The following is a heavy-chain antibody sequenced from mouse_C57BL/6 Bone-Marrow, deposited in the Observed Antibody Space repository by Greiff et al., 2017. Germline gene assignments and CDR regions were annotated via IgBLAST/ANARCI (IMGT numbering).Heavy chain of an antibody. D-gene: IGHD2-3*01. CDR2: ISSGGSYT. J-gene: IGHJ4*01. Sequence: EVQLVESGGDLVKPGGSLKLSCAASGFTFSSYGMSWVRQTPDKRLEWVATISSGGSYTYYPDSVKGRFTISRDNAKHTLYLQMSSLKSEDTAMYYCARQNGYYGAMDYWGQGTSVTVSS. CDR3: ARQNGYYGAMDY. CDR1: GFTFSSYG. V-gene: IGHV5-6*01.